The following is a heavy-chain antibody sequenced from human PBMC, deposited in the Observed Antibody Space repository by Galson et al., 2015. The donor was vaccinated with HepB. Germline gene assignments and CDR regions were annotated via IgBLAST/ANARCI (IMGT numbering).Heavy chain of an antibody. Sequence: LRLSCATSGFSPHDHAIHWVRQPPGKGLEWVSGISWNSGSLGYAGSVKGRFTISRDNGQNVVYLQMNNLRIEVTALYHCVRVGDDFWGGFYDWGQGTLGTVSS. CDR3: VRVGDDFWGGFYD. CDR2: ISWNSGSL. V-gene: IGHV3-9*02. J-gene: IGHJ4*02. CDR1: GFSPHDHA. D-gene: IGHD3-3*01.